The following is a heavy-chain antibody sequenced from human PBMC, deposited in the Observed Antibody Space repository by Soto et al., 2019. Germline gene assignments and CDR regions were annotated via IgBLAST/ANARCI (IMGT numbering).Heavy chain of an antibody. Sequence: HPGGSLRLSCSASGFTFSSYAMHWVRQAPGKGLEYVSAISSNGGSTYYADSVKGRFTISRDNSKNTLYLQMSSLRAEDTAVYYCVKDQGGVVVVAAYFDYWGQGTLVTVSS. CDR1: GFTFSSYA. J-gene: IGHJ4*02. CDR3: VKDQGGVVVVAAYFDY. V-gene: IGHV3-64D*06. D-gene: IGHD2-15*01. CDR2: ISSNGGST.